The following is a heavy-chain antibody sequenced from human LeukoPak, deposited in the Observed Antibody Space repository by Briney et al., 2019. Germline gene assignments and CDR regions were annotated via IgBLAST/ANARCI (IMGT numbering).Heavy chain of an antibody. CDR2: IYTSGST. Sequence: SETLSLTCTVSGGSISSYYWSWIRQPAGKGLEWIGRIYTSGSTNYNPSLKSRVTMSVDTSKNQFSLKLSSVTAADTAVYYCARDPGHLQLVRGGLGWFDPWGQGTLVTVSS. V-gene: IGHV4-4*07. J-gene: IGHJ5*02. CDR3: ARDPGHLQLVRGGLGWFDP. D-gene: IGHD6-6*01. CDR1: GGSISSYY.